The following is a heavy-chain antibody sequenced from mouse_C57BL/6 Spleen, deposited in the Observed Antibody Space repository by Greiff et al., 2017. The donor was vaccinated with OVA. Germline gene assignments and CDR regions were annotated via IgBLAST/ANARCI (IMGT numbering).Heavy chain of an antibody. CDR2: ISSGGSYT. J-gene: IGHJ3*01. V-gene: IGHV5-6*01. CDR3: ARHNYDYDATWFAY. CDR1: GFTFSSYG. Sequence: EVQLQESGGDLVKPGGSLKLSCAASGFTFSSYGMSWVRQTPDKRLEWVATISSGGSYTYYPDSVKGRFTISRDNAKNTLYLQMSSLKSEDTAMYYCARHNYDYDATWFAYWGQGTLVTVSA. D-gene: IGHD2-4*01.